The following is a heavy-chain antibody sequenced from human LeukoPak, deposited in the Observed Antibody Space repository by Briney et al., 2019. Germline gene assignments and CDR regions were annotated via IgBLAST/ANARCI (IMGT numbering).Heavy chain of an antibody. V-gene: IGHV4-59*08. CDR1: GXSISGYY. Sequence: PSETLSLTWTVSGXSISGYYWSWIRQPPGKGLEWIAYIYHSGSTNYNPSLKSRVTISLDTSKNQFSLRLSSVTASDTAVYYCARHAHGAAAGSFDYWGQGTLVTVSS. J-gene: IGHJ4*02. CDR2: IYHSGST. CDR3: ARHAHGAAAGSFDY. D-gene: IGHD6-13*01.